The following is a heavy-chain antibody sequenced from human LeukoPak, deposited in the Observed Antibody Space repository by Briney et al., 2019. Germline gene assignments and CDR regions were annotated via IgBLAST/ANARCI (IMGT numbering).Heavy chain of an antibody. CDR3: AIDLQGWLQLNY. CDR2: FDPEDGET. D-gene: IGHD5-24*01. Sequence: ASVKVSCKVSGYTLTELSMHWVRQAPGKGLEWMGGFDPEDGETIYAQKFQGRVTMTEDTSTDTAYMELSSLRSEDTAVYYCAIDLQGWLQLNYWGQGTLVTVSS. V-gene: IGHV1-24*01. CDR1: GYTLTELS. J-gene: IGHJ4*02.